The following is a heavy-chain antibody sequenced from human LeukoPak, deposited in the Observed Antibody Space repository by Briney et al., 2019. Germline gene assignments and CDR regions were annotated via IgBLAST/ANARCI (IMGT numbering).Heavy chain of an antibody. J-gene: IGHJ4*02. CDR3: EREGDYGDYFDY. Sequence: SVKVSCKASGYTFTSYAISWVRQAPGQGLEWMGRIIPILGIANYAQKFQGRVTITADKSTSTAYMELSSLRSEDTAVYYCEREGDYGDYFDYWGQGTLVTVSS. D-gene: IGHD4-17*01. CDR1: GYTFTSYA. CDR2: IIPILGIA. V-gene: IGHV1-69*04.